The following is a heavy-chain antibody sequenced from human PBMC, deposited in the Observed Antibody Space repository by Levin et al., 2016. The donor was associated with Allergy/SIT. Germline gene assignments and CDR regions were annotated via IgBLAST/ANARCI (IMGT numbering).Heavy chain of an antibody. CDR1: GGSISSDGYY. J-gene: IGHJ5*02. Sequence: SETLSLTCTVSGGSISSDGYYWTWIRQHPGAGLEWIAYIYYTGITFYNPSLKSRLSISMETSKNQFSLNLTSLTAADTAVYYCTRVTGTGTFDPWGQRTLVTVSS. CDR2: IYYTGIT. V-gene: IGHV4-31*03. CDR3: TRVTGTGTFDP. D-gene: IGHD3-9*01.